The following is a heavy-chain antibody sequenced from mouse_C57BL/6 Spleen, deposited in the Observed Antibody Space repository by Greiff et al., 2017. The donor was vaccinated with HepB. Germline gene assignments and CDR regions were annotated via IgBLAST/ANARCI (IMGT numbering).Heavy chain of an antibody. Sequence: QVQLQQPGAELVKPGASVKLSCKASGYTFTSYWMQWVKQRPGQGLEWIGEIDPSDSYTNYNQKFKGKATLTVDTSSSTAYMQLSSLTSEDSAVDYCARQLRLHYAMDYWGQGTSVTVSS. D-gene: IGHD3-2*02. CDR3: ARQLRLHYAMDY. CDR2: IDPSDSYT. CDR1: GYTFTSYW. V-gene: IGHV1-50*01. J-gene: IGHJ4*01.